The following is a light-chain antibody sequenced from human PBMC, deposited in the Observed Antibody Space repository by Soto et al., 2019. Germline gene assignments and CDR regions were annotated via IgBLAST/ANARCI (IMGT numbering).Light chain of an antibody. Sequence: QSALAQPASVSGSPGQSITISCAGSSSDLGSYDLVSWYQQHPGRAPKLIIYEGSKRPSGVSDRFSGSKSAYTASLTISRLKPDDGADYYCSSYAGSSTGVFGGGTKLTVL. CDR1: SSDLGSYDL. V-gene: IGLV2-23*01. J-gene: IGLJ3*02. CDR3: SSYAGSSTGV. CDR2: EGS.